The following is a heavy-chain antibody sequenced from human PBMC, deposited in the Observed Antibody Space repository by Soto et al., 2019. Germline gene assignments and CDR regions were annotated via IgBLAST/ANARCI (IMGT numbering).Heavy chain of an antibody. V-gene: IGHV4-39*07. CDR3: TIGPSGDKVDY. D-gene: IGHD7-27*01. J-gene: IGHJ4*02. Sequence: SETLSLTCTVSGGSISSGSYYWGWIRQPPGKGLEWIGRIYYSGSTYYNPSLKSRVTISLDTSKNQFSLKLSSVSAADTAVYYCTIGPSGDKVDYWGQG. CDR1: GGSISSGSYY. CDR2: IYYSGST.